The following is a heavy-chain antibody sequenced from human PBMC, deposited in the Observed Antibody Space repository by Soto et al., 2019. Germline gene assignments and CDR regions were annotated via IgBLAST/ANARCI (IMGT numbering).Heavy chain of an antibody. CDR1: GGSISSYY. CDR3: ASSIAVGNAFDI. J-gene: IGHJ3*02. Sequence: QVQLQESGPGLVKPSETLSLTCTVSGGSISSYYWSWIRQPPGKGLEWIGYIYYSGSTNYNPSLKSRXXIXVDXSKNQFSLKLSSVTAADTAVYYCASSIAVGNAFDIWGQGTMVTVSS. V-gene: IGHV4-59*08. CDR2: IYYSGST. D-gene: IGHD6-19*01.